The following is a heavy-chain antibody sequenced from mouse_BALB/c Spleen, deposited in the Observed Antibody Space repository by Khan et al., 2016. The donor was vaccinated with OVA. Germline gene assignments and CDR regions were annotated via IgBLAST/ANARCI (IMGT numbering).Heavy chain of an antibody. Sequence: EVELVESGGGLVRPGGSLKLSCAASGFSFTSYTMYWVRQTPEKRLEWVATISSGSTYTNYPDSVKGRVTISIDTSKNTLYLQFSSLKSEDTAMYYCTSDGNCSHWDFDDWGAGTTVTVSS. CDR1: GFSFTSYT. CDR2: ISSGSTYT. D-gene: IGHD2-1*01. V-gene: IGHV5-6-4*01. J-gene: IGHJ1*01. CDR3: TSDGNCSHWDFDD.